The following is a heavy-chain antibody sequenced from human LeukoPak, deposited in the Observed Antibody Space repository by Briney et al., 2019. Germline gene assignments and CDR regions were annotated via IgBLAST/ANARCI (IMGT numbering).Heavy chain of an antibody. D-gene: IGHD4/OR15-4a*01. CDR2: ISGSGGST. V-gene: IGHV3-23*01. CDR3: AKDSGVLKDNWFDP. CDR1: GFTFSSYG. J-gene: IGHJ5*02. Sequence: KPGGTLRLSCAASGFTFSSYGMSWVRQAPGKGLEWVSAISGSGGSTYYADSVKGRFTISRDNSKNTLYLQMNSLRAEDTAVYYCAKDSGVLKDNWFDPWGQGTLVTVPS.